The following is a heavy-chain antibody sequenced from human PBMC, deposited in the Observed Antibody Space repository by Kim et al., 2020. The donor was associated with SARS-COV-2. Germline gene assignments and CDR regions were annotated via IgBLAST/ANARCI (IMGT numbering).Heavy chain of an antibody. CDR3: ARDSGDIVVVPAAMSFDY. D-gene: IGHD2-2*01. Sequence: ASVKVSCKASGYTFTSYGISWVRQAHGQGLEWMGWISAYNGNTNYAQKLQGRVTMTTDTSTSTAYMELRSLRSDDTAVYYCARDSGDIVVVPAAMSFDYWGQVPLVTVSS. J-gene: IGHJ4*02. CDR2: ISAYNGNT. V-gene: IGHV1-18*04. CDR1: GYTFTSYG.